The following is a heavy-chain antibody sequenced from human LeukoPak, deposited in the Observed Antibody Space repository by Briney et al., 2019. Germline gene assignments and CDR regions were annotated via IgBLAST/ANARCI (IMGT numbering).Heavy chain of an antibody. D-gene: IGHD1-26*01. CDR3: ARDPTYYYFDY. V-gene: IGHV3-66*02. CDR2: IYSGCGT. Sequence: GGSLRLSCSASGFTVSSNYMSWVRQAPGKGLQWVLVIYSGCGTYYADSVKGRFTISRDNSKNTLYLQMNNVRPDDTAMYYCARDPTYYYFDYWGQGTLVTVSS. J-gene: IGHJ4*02. CDR1: GFTVSSNY.